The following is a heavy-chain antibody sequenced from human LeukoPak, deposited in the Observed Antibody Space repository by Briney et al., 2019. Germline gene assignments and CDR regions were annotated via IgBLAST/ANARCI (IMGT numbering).Heavy chain of an antibody. CDR3: ARTPARSGWAYYFDY. J-gene: IGHJ4*02. D-gene: IGHD6-19*01. CDR1: GDSIRSDR. V-gene: IGHV4-4*09. CDR2: IYHTATT. Sequence: SETLSLTCAVSGDSIRSDRWNWIRQIPGKGLEWVGYIYHTATTNYNHSFRTRVTMSLDTSNNQFSLRLTSVTAADTAVYYCARTPARSGWAYYFDYWGQGALVTVSS.